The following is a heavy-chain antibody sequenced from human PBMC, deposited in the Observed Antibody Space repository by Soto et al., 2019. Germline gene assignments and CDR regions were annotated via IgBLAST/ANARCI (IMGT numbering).Heavy chain of an antibody. D-gene: IGHD3-22*01. CDR3: AKSSYYDSSGYLNYWYFDL. J-gene: IGHJ2*01. CDR2: ISGSGGST. CDR1: GFTFSSYV. V-gene: IGHV3-23*01. Sequence: EVQLLESGGGLVQPGGSLRLSCAASGFTFSSYVMSWVRQAPGKGLEWVSAISGSGGSTYYADSVKGRFTISRDNSKNTLYLQMNSLRAEDTAVYYCAKSSYYDSSGYLNYWYFDLWGRGTLVTVSS.